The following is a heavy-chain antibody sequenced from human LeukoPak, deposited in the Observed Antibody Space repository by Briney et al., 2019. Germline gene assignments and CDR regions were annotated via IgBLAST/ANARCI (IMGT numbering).Heavy chain of an antibody. D-gene: IGHD2-2*01. CDR3: ARGPGYCSSTSCSTFDY. Sequence: GRSLRLSCAASGFTFSSYAMHWVRQAPGKGLEWVAVISYDGSNKYYADSVKGRFTISRDNSKNTLYLQMNSLRAEDTAVYYCARGPGYCSSTSCSTFDYWGQGTLVTVSS. V-gene: IGHV3-30-3*01. J-gene: IGHJ4*02. CDR1: GFTFSSYA. CDR2: ISYDGSNK.